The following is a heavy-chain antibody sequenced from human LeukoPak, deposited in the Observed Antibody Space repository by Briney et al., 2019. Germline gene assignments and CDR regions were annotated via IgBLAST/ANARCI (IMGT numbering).Heavy chain of an antibody. CDR1: GFTFSSYA. D-gene: IGHD6-13*01. Sequence: GRSLRLSCAASGFTFSSYAMHWVRQAPGKGLEWGAVISYDGSNKYYADSVKGRFTISRDNSKNTLYLQMSSLRAEDTAVYYCARDQGIAAYLFDYWGQGTLVTVSS. CDR3: ARDQGIAAYLFDY. J-gene: IGHJ4*02. CDR2: ISYDGSNK. V-gene: IGHV3-30-3*01.